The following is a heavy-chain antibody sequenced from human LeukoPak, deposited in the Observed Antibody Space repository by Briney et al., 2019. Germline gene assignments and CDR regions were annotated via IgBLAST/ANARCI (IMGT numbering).Heavy chain of an antibody. CDR1: GGSISSYY. CDR2: IYYSGST. J-gene: IGHJ4*02. Sequence: SGTLSLTCTVSGGSISSYYWSWIRQPPGKGLEWIGYIYYSGSTNYNPSPKSRVTISVDTSKNQFSLKLSPVTAADTAVYYCARFHVDTATGGVASYFDYWGQGTLVTVSS. CDR3: ARFHVDTATGGVASYFDY. V-gene: IGHV4-59*01. D-gene: IGHD5-18*01.